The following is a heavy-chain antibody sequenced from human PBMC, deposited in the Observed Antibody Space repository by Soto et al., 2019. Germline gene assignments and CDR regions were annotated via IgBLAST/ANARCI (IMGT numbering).Heavy chain of an antibody. J-gene: IGHJ6*02. CDR3: ARDRSIVVVPAADKDYYYGMDV. CDR1: GYTFTSYG. CDR2: ISAYNGNT. V-gene: IGHV1-18*04. Sequence: SVKGSCNASGYTFTSYGISWVRQAPGQGLEWMGWISAYNGNTNYAQKLQGRVTMTTDTSTSTAYMELRSLRSDDTAVYYCARDRSIVVVPAADKDYYYGMDVWGQGTTVTVSS. D-gene: IGHD2-2*01.